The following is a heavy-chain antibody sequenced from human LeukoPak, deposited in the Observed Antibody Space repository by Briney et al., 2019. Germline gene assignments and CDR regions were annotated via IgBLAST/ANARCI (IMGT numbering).Heavy chain of an antibody. J-gene: IGHJ4*02. CDR3: ARVVRGVTLFDY. D-gene: IGHD3-10*01. CDR1: GGTFSSYA. CDR2: IIPIFGTA. Sequence: SVKVSCKASGGTFSSYAISWVRQAPGQGLEWMGGIIPIFGTANYAQKFQGRVTITADESTSTAYMELSSLRSEDTAVYYCARVVRGVTLFDYWGQGTLVTVSS. V-gene: IGHV1-69*01.